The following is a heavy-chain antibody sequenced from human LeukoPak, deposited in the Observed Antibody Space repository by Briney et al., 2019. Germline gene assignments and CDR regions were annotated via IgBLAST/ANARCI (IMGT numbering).Heavy chain of an antibody. CDR1: GYTFTDHY. J-gene: IGHJ4*02. Sequence: ASVTVSCMASGYTFTDHYIHWVRQAPGQGLEWMGWINPNSDNTNFVQNFQGRVTMTKDTSISTAYMELSSLRSDDTAVYYCARDAIEGTTVTTWGVRHSIDYWGQGTLVTVSS. V-gene: IGHV1-2*02. CDR2: INPNSDNT. D-gene: IGHD4-17*01. CDR3: ARDAIEGTTVTTWGVRHSIDY.